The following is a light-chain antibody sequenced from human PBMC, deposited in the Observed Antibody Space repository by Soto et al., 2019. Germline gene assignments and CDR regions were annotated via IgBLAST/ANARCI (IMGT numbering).Light chain of an antibody. CDR3: LLSFGDARV. J-gene: IGLJ2*01. V-gene: IGLV7-46*01. CDR1: TGVDTNSHF. Sequence: QTVVTQESSLTVSPGGTVTLTCDSSTGVDTNSHFPYWFQQKPGQAPRTLIYDTHNRHSWTPARFSGSLLGGRAALTLSGAQPEDEADYYCLLSFGDARVFGGGTKVTVL. CDR2: DTH.